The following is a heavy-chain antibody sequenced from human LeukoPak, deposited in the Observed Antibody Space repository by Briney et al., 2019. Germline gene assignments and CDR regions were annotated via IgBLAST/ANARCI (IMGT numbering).Heavy chain of an antibody. CDR2: ISSTSNTI. Sequence: PGGSLRLSCAASGFTFSTYILNWVRQAPGKGLEWVSYISSTSNTIYYADSVKGRFTISRDNAKNSLYLQMNSLRAEDTAVYYCAGGLDFWSGSYDYWGQGTLVTVSS. D-gene: IGHD3-3*01. J-gene: IGHJ4*02. CDR1: GFTFSTYI. V-gene: IGHV3-48*01. CDR3: AGGLDFWSGSYDY.